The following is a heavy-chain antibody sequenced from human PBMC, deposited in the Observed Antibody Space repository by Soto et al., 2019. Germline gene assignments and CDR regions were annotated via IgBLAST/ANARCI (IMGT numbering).Heavy chain of an antibody. J-gene: IGHJ4*02. V-gene: IGHV4-59*01. D-gene: IGHD6-13*01. Sequence: SETLSLTCTFSGGSIISYYWSWIRQPPGKGLEWIGYIYYSGSTNYNPSLKSRVAISVDTSKNQFSLKLSSVTAADTAVYYCARDSGIAAIDYWGQGTLVTVSS. CDR3: ARDSGIAAIDY. CDR1: GGSIISYY. CDR2: IYYSGST.